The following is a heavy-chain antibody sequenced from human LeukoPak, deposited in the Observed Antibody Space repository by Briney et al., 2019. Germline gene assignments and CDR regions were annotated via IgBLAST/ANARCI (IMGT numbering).Heavy chain of an antibody. Sequence: GGSLRLSCAASGFTFSSYAMSWVRQAPGKGLEWVAFTRYDGSNKYYADSVKGRFTISRDNSKNTLYLQMNSLRAEDTAVYYCAKASGSYWYYFDYWGQGTLVTVSS. CDR3: AKASGSYWYYFDY. CDR2: TRYDGSNK. CDR1: GFTFSSYA. D-gene: IGHD1-26*01. V-gene: IGHV3-30*02. J-gene: IGHJ4*02.